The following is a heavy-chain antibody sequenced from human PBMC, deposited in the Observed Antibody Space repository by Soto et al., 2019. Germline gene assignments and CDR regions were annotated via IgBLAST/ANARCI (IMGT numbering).Heavy chain of an antibody. D-gene: IGHD5-12*01. CDR3: AKGGTGLRAGYNYYYYGMDV. V-gene: IGHV3-43*02. J-gene: IGHJ6*02. CDR2: ISGVGGST. Sequence: GGSLRLSCAASGFTFDDYAMHWVRQAPGKGLEWVSLISGVGGSTYYADSVKGRFTISRDNSKNSLYLQMNSLRTEDTAFYCCAKGGTGLRAGYNYYYYGMDVWGQGTTVTVSS. CDR1: GFTFDDYA.